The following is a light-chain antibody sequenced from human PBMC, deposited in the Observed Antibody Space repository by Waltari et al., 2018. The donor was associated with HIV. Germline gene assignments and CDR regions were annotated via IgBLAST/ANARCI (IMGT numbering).Light chain of an antibody. CDR1: QSISGN. CDR3: QQYNNWPPLT. J-gene: IGKJ4*01. CDR2: GAS. Sequence: EIVMTQSPATLSVSPGGRATLSCRASQSISGNLAWYQQKPGQAPRLLISGASTRVTGIPARFSGSGSGTEFTLTISSLQSEDFAVYYCQQYNNWPPLTFGGGTKVEI. V-gene: IGKV3-15*01.